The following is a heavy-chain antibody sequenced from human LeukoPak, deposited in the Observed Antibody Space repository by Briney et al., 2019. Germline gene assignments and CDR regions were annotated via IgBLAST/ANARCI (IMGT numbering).Heavy chain of an antibody. D-gene: IGHD6-13*01. V-gene: IGHV1-2*02. J-gene: IGHJ4*02. CDR3: ARGQAAAGFSSPGGFDY. CDR2: INPNTGGT. Sequence: ASVKVSCKASGYTFTSYYMHWVRQAPGQGLEWMAWINPNTGGTNYAQKFQGRVTMTRDTSISTGYMELSRLRSDDTAVYYCARGQAAAGFSSPGGFDYWGQGTLVTVSS. CDR1: GYTFTSYY.